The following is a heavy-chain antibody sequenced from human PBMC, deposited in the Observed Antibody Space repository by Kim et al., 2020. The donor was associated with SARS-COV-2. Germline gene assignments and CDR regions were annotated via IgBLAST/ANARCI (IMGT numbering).Heavy chain of an antibody. Sequence: GGSLRLSCTTSGFTFTGYAMSWVRQAPGKGLEWVSSIDGSDGTTYYVDSVKGRFTISRDNSKNTLYLQMNSLRADDTAVYYCMKGGWGWIWAHLGQGTRV. CDR3: MKGGWGWIWAH. V-gene: IGHV3-23*01. D-gene: IGHD2-2*03. CDR2: IDGSDGTT. J-gene: IGHJ4*02. CDR1: GFTFTGYA.